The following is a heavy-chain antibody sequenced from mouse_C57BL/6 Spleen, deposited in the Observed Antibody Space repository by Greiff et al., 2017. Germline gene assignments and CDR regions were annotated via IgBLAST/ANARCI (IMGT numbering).Heavy chain of an antibody. V-gene: IGHV2-9*01. CDR3: AKHEESLAY. J-gene: IGHJ3*01. D-gene: IGHD6-2*01. Sequence: VKVIESGPGLVAPSQSLSITCPVSGFSLTSYGVDLVRQPPGTGLEWLGVIWGGGSTNYNSALMSRLSISKDNSKSQVFLKMNSLQTDDTAMYYCAKHEESLAYWGQGTLVTVSA. CDR2: IWGGGST. CDR1: GFSLTSYG.